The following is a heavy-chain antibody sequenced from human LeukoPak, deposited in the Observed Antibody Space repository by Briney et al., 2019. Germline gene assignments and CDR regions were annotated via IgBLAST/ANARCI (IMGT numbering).Heavy chain of an antibody. CDR2: MNPNSGNT. J-gene: IGHJ4*02. Sequence: ASVKVSCKLSGYTFTSHDINWVRQATGQGLEWMGWMNPNSGNTGYAQQFQGRVTMTRNVAISTAYMELSRLRAEDTAVYFCAVTRGYSGYDFRFNYWGQGTLVTVSS. D-gene: IGHD5-12*01. V-gene: IGHV1-8*01. CDR1: GYTFTSHD. CDR3: AVTRGYSGYDFRFNY.